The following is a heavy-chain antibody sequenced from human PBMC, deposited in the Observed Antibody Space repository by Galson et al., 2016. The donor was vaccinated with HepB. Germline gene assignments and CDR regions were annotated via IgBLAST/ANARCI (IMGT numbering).Heavy chain of an antibody. V-gene: IGHV4-59*01. J-gene: IGHJ5*02. Sequence: TLSLTCTVSGGSISSDYWNWIRQPPGKGLEWIGHVYDGGSTNYSPSLKSRVSISVDTSKNQFSLKLSSVTAADTAVYYCARSNQLLYAHNWFDPWGQGTLVTVSS. CDR3: ARSNQLLYAHNWFDP. CDR1: GGSISSDY. CDR2: VYDGGST. D-gene: IGHD2-2*02.